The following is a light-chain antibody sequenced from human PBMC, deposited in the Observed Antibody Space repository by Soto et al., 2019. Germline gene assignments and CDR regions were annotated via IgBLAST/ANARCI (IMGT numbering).Light chain of an antibody. CDR3: CSYAGSSTQV. Sequence: QSVLTQPASVSGSPGQSITISCTGTSSDVGSYNLVSWYQQHPGKAPKLMIYEGSKRPSGVSNRFSGSKSGNTASLTISGLQAEDEADYYCCSYAGSSTQVFGKGTKGTVL. V-gene: IGLV2-23*01. J-gene: IGLJ1*01. CDR2: EGS. CDR1: SSDVGSYNL.